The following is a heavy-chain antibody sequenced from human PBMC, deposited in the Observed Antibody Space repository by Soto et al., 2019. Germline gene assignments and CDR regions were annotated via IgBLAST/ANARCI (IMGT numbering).Heavy chain of an antibody. CDR1: DVSVSSGHYY. Sequence: PSETLSLTCSVSDVSVSSGHYYWTWIRQPPGKGLEWIGYIYNSESTNYNPSLRNRLTISVDTSKNQPSLELSSVTAADTAVYYCVRHYNRQFDLWGRGTLVTVSS. J-gene: IGHJ2*01. D-gene: IGHD3-9*01. V-gene: IGHV4-61*01. CDR2: IYNSEST. CDR3: VRHYNRQFDL.